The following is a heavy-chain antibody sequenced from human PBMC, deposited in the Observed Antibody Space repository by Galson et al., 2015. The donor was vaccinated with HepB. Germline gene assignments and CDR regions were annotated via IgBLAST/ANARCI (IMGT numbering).Heavy chain of an antibody. CDR3: TRSGTSSRGAFDI. V-gene: IGHV3-48*01. Sequence: SLRLSCAASGFTFSSYSLNWVRQAPGKGLEWVSYISSGSSTICYADSVKGRFTISRDNAKNSLYLQMNSLRAEDTAKYYCTRSGTSSRGAFDIWGQGTIITVSS. D-gene: IGHD1-14*01. CDR1: GFTFSSYS. CDR2: ISSGSSTI. J-gene: IGHJ3*02.